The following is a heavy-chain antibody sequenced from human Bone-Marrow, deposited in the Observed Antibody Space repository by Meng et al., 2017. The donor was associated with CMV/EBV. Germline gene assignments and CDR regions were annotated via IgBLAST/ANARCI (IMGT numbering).Heavy chain of an antibody. CDR3: ARGGLGGVVIDY. D-gene: IGHD3-3*01. Sequence: GESLKISCAASGFTFSSYEMHWVRQAPGKGLEWVSGINWNGGSTGYADSVKGRFTISRDNAKNSLYLQMNSLRAEDTALYYCARGGLGGVVIDYWGQGTLVTVSS. V-gene: IGHV3-20*04. J-gene: IGHJ4*02. CDR1: GFTFSSYE. CDR2: INWNGGST.